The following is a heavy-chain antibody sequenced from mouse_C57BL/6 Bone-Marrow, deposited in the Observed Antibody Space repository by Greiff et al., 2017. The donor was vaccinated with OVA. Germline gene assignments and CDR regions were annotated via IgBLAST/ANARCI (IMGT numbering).Heavy chain of an antibody. V-gene: IGHV1-55*01. CDR2: IYPGSGST. J-gene: IGHJ3*01. Sequence: QVQLQQPGAELVKPGASVKMSCKASGYTFTSYWITWVKQRPGQGLEWIGDIYPGSGSTNYNEKFKSKATLTADTSSSTAYMQLSSLTSEDSAVYYCARWNYGNYIAYWGQGTLVTVSA. CDR1: GYTFTSYW. CDR3: ARWNYGNYIAY. D-gene: IGHD2-1*01.